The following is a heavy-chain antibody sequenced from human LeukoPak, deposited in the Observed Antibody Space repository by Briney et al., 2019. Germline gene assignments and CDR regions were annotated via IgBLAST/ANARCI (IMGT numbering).Heavy chain of an antibody. Sequence: GGSLRHSCSASGFPVSNTYMSSVPQATAKGQEWDPLIYSGDSPYSADSVQGNFNLSSDNSKITLYIQMNSLRAEDTAVYYCARGGLAAPPRSYYYYGMDVWGQGTTVTVSS. D-gene: IGHD3-16*01. CDR3: ARGGLAAPPRSYYYYGMDV. V-gene: IGHV3-66*01. CDR2: IYSGDSP. CDR1: GFPVSNTY. J-gene: IGHJ6*02.